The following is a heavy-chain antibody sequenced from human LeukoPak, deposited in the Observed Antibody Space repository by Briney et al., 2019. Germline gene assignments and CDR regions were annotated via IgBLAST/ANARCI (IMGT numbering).Heavy chain of an antibody. CDR1: SGSFSGYY. CDR3: ARHEPPRPRYYYDSSGPTGGFDY. V-gene: IGHV4-34*01. Sequence: PSETLSLTCAVYSGSFSGYYWSWIRQPPGKGLERIGEINHSGSTNYNPSLKSRVTISVDTSKNQFSLKLSSVTAADTAVYYCARHEPPRPRYYYDSSGPTGGFDYWGQGTLVTVSS. J-gene: IGHJ4*02. D-gene: IGHD3-22*01. CDR2: INHSGST.